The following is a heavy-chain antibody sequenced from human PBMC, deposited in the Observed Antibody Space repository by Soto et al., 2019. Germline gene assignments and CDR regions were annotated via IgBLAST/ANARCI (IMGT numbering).Heavy chain of an antibody. J-gene: IGHJ5*02. V-gene: IGHV4-30-2*01. CDR2: IYHSGST. CDR1: GGSISSGGYS. D-gene: IGHD3-10*01. Sequence: QLQLQESGSGLVKPSQTLSLTCAVSGGSISSGGYSWSWIRQPPGKGLECIGYIYHSGSTYYNPSLKSRVTISVDRSKNQFSLKPSSVTAADTAVYYCASRPPYYYGSGSYGFDPWGQGTLVTVSS. CDR3: ASRPPYYYGSGSYGFDP.